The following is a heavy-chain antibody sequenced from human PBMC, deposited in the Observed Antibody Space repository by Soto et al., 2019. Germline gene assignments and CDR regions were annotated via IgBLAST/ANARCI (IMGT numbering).Heavy chain of an antibody. CDR2: ISSSGSTI. CDR3: ARDQLRSGWTLYYYYGMDV. D-gene: IGHD6-19*01. Sequence: PGGSLRLSCAASGFTFSSYEMNWVRQAPGKGLEWVSYISSSGSTIYYADSVKGRFTISRDNAKNSLYLQMNSLRAEDTAVYYCARDQLRSGWTLYYYYGMDVWGQGTTVTGLL. CDR1: GFTFSSYE. J-gene: IGHJ6*02. V-gene: IGHV3-48*03.